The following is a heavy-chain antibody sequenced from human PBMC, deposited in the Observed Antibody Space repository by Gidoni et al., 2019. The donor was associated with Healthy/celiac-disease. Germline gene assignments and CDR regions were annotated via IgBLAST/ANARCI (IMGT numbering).Heavy chain of an antibody. CDR2: INPSGGST. CDR1: GSTFTSYY. D-gene: IGHD1-7*01. CDR3: ARDGITGTTEPYYYGMDV. J-gene: IGHJ6*02. V-gene: IGHV1-46*01. Sequence: QVQLSQSGAVVKKPVASVKVSCKASGSTFTSYYIHGVRQAPGQGLEWMGIINPSGGSTSYAQKFQGRVTMTRDTSTSTVYMGLSSLRSEGTAVYYCARDGITGTTEPYYYGMDVWGQGTTVTVSS.